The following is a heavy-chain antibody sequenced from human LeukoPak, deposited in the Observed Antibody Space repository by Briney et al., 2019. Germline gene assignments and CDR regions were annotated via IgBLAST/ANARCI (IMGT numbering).Heavy chain of an antibody. CDR2: ISSSSSYI. CDR3: ARDAVWYYDFWSGYSYYMDV. Sequence: PGGSLRLSCAASGFTFSSYSMNWVRQAPGKGLEWVSSISSSSSYIYYADSVKGRFTISRDNAKNSLYLQMNSLRAEDTAAYYCARDAVWYYDFWSGYSYYMDVWGKGTTVTVSS. D-gene: IGHD3-3*01. V-gene: IGHV3-21*01. J-gene: IGHJ6*03. CDR1: GFTFSSYS.